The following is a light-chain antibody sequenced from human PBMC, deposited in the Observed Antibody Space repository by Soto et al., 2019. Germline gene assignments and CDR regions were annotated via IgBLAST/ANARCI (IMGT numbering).Light chain of an antibody. CDR2: GAS. CDR1: QTVASN. CDR3: QQYHNWPPQYT. V-gene: IGKV3-15*01. J-gene: IGKJ2*01. Sequence: EIVMTPSPAILYVSPGESATLSCRASQTVASNLAWSQQKAGQAPRLLIRGASTRATAVSARFSVSGSGTESALSIINLQSEDLAVVYCQQYHNWPPQYTFGQGTKLQIK.